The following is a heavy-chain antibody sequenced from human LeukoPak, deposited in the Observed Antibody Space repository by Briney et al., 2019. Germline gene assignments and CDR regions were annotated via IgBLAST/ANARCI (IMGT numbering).Heavy chain of an antibody. CDR3: ARDRKKYYYDSSGVYFQH. CDR2: INPNSGGT. Sequence: RASVKVSCKASGYTFTGYYMHWVRQAPGQGLEWMGWINPNSGGTNYAQKFQGRVTMTRDTSISTAYVELSRLRSDDTAVYYCARDRKKYYYDSSGVYFQHWGQGTLVTVSS. J-gene: IGHJ1*01. D-gene: IGHD3-22*01. CDR1: GYTFTGYY. V-gene: IGHV1-2*02.